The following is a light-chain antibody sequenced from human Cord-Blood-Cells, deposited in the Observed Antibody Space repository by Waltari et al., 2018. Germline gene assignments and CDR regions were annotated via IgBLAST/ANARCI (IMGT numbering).Light chain of an antibody. CDR2: EGS. V-gene: IGLV2-23*01. J-gene: IGLJ2*01. CDR1: SRDVGSYTL. Sequence: QSALTQPASVSGSPGKSLTISCTGTSRDVGSYTLVSWYQQHPGKAPKLMIYEGSKRPSGVSNRFSGSKSGNTASLTIAGLQAEDEADYYCCSYAGSVVFGGGTKLTVL. CDR3: CSYAGSVV.